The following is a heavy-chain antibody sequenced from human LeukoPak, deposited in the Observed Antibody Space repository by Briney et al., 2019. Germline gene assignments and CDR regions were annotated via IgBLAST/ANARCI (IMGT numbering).Heavy chain of an antibody. CDR3: AKPYSTSVQRYFDY. CDR1: GFTFSSYA. CDR2: IFGSGGST. Sequence: GGSLRLSCAASGFTFSSYAMYWVRQAPGKGLEWVSGIFGSGGSTHYADSVKGRFTISRDNSKNTVYLQMNSLRAEDTAVYYCAKPYSTSVQRYFDYWGQGTLVTVSS. J-gene: IGHJ4*02. V-gene: IGHV3-23*01. D-gene: IGHD2-2*01.